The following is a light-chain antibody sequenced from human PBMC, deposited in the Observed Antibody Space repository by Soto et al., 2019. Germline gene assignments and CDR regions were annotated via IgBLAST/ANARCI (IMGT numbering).Light chain of an antibody. CDR3: HQYNNWPPST. CDR2: DKS. CDR1: QSVSSN. J-gene: IGKJ5*01. V-gene: IGKV3-15*01. Sequence: EIVLTQSPGTLSLSPGERATLSCRASQSVSSNYLAWYQQKPGQAPRLLIFDKSSRAPGVPARFSGSGTGTDFTLTINSLQSEDFGVYYCHQYNNWPPSTFGQGTRLEIK.